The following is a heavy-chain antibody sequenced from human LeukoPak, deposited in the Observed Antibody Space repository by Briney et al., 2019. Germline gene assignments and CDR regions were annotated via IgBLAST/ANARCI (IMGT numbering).Heavy chain of an antibody. Sequence: ASVKVSCKASGYTFTSYAMKWVRQAPGQGLEWMGWINTNTGNPTYAQGFTGRFVLSLDTPVSTPCLQISSLKAEDTAVYYCAREFRMRELSLPDYWGQGPLVSVSS. V-gene: IGHV7-4-1*02. CDR3: AREFRMRELSLPDY. J-gene: IGHJ4*02. CDR2: INTNTGNP. CDR1: GYTFTSYA. D-gene: IGHD3-16*02.